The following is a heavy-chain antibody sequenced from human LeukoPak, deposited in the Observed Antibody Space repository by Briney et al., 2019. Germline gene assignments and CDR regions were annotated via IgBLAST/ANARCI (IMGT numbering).Heavy chain of an antibody. CDR3: AKEGTASKPSDLDY. D-gene: IGHD1/OR15-1a*01. V-gene: IGHV3-30*02. CDR1: GFIFSDCG. J-gene: IGHJ4*02. CDR2: IRYDGSNE. Sequence: TGGSLRLSCAASGFIFSDCGMHWVRQAPGKGLEWVAFIRYDGSNEYYLDSVKGRFTISRDTSRNTVYLQMNSLKTEDTGVYYCAKEGTASKPSDLDYWGQGTLVTVSS.